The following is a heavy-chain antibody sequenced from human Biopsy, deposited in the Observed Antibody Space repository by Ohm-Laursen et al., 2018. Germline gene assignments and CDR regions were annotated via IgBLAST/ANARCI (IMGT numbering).Heavy chain of an antibody. Sequence: SMKVSCKASGGTFTNHAVGWVRQAPGQGLEWVGSSIPLFNTANYADKFQGRVTLTADKSTTTAYMELSSLRSEDTAIYYCARFPLGAYDDSGSYRAVEHWYFDLWGRGTLVTVSS. V-gene: IGHV1-69*06. D-gene: IGHD3-22*01. CDR1: GGTFTNHA. CDR3: ARFPLGAYDDSGSYRAVEHWYFDL. J-gene: IGHJ2*01. CDR2: SIPLFNTA.